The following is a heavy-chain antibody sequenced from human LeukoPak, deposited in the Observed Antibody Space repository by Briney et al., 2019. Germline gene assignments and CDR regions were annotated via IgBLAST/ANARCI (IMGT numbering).Heavy chain of an antibody. CDR3: AREEGLLWFGESMLNWFDP. CDR1: GYTFTSYY. V-gene: IGHV1-46*01. D-gene: IGHD3-10*01. Sequence: ASVKVSCKASGYTFTSYYMHWVRQAPGQGLEWMGIINPSGGSTSYAQKFQGRVTMTRDTSTSTVYMELSSLRSEDTAVYYCAREEGLLWFGESMLNWFDPWGQGTLVTVSP. CDR2: INPSGGST. J-gene: IGHJ5*02.